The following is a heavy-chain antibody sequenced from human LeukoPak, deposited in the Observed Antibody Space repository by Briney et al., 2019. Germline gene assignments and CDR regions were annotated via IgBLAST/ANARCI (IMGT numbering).Heavy chain of an antibody. V-gene: IGHV4-59*08. CDR2: IYYSGST. D-gene: IGHD3-22*01. CDR1: GGSISSYY. J-gene: IGHJ4*02. Sequence: SETLSLTCTVSGGSISSYYWSLIRQPPGKGLEWTGYIYYSGSTNYNPSLKSRVTISVDTSKNQFSLKLSSVTAADTAVYYCARHYPPYYYDSSGYYDYWGQGTLVTVSS. CDR3: ARHYPPYYYDSSGYYDY.